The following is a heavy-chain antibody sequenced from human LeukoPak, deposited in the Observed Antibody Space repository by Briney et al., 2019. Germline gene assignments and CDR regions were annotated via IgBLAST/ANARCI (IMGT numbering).Heavy chain of an antibody. V-gene: IGHV4-31*03. Sequence: PSETLSLTYTVSGGSISSGGYYWSWIRQHPGKGLEWIGYIYYSGSTYYNPSLKSRVTISVDTSKNQFSLKLSSVTAADTAVYYCAREGAGYTQLYGMDVWGQGTTVTVSS. CDR1: GGSISSGGYY. CDR3: AREGAGYTQLYGMDV. J-gene: IGHJ6*02. CDR2: IYYSGST. D-gene: IGHD5-24*01.